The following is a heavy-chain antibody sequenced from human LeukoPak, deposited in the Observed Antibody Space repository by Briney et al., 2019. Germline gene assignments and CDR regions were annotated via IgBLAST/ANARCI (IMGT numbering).Heavy chain of an antibody. D-gene: IGHD3-9*01. CDR3: ATGVRYFDPRAFDI. J-gene: IGHJ3*02. Sequence: ASVKVSFKVSGYPLTELSMHWVRQAPGKGREWMGGFDPEDGETIYAQKFQGRVTMTEDTSTDTAYMELSSLRSEDTAVYYCATGVRYFDPRAFDIWGQGTMVTVSS. CDR1: GYPLTELS. V-gene: IGHV1-24*01. CDR2: FDPEDGET.